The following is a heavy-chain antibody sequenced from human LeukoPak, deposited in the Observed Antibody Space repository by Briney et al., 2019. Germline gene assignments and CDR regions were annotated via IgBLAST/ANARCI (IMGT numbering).Heavy chain of an antibody. CDR1: GGSISSYY. J-gene: IGHJ4*02. CDR2: IYYSGST. CDR3: ARDQGSGYDLAY. D-gene: IGHD5-12*01. V-gene: IGHV4-59*12. Sequence: SETLSLTCTVSGGSISSYYWSWIRQPPGKGLEWIGYIYYSGSTNYNPSLKSRVTVSVDKSKNQFSLKLSSVTAADAAVYYCARDQGSGYDLAYWGQGTLVTVSS.